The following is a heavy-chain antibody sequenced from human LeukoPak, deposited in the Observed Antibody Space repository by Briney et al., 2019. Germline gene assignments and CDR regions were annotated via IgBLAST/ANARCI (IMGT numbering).Heavy chain of an antibody. Sequence: SETLSLTCTVSGGSISSGDYYWSWIRRPPGKGLEWIGYIYYSGSTYYNPSLKSRVTISVDTSKNQFSLKLSSVTAADTAVYYCARGAPYSGYDFDYWGQGTLVTVSS. CDR3: ARGAPYSGYDFDY. CDR1: GGSISSGDYY. J-gene: IGHJ4*02. CDR2: IYYSGST. D-gene: IGHD5-12*01. V-gene: IGHV4-30-4*01.